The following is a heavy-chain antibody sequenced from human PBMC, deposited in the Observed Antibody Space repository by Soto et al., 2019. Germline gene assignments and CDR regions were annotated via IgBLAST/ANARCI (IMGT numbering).Heavy chain of an antibody. CDR2: IYYSGST. Sequence: TVSGGSISSGGYYWSWIRQPPGKGLEWIGYIYYSGSTNYNPSLKSRVTISVDTSKNQFSLKLSSVTAADTAVYYCARGAQFRTYYYDSSGYSAFDIWGQGTMVTVSS. V-gene: IGHV4-61*08. CDR1: GGSISSGGYY. CDR3: ARGAQFRTYYYDSSGYSAFDI. D-gene: IGHD3-22*01. J-gene: IGHJ3*02.